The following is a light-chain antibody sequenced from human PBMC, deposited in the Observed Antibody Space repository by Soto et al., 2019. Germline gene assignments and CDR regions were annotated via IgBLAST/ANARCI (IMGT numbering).Light chain of an antibody. Sequence: DIQMTQSPSTLSASVGDRVTITCRASQTISNWLAWYQQKPRKAPKLLIYDASSLEGGVPSRFSGSGSGTKFTLTLSSLQPDDFATYYCQQYYSYWTFGQGTKVEIK. CDR1: QTISNW. CDR2: DAS. J-gene: IGKJ1*01. V-gene: IGKV1-5*01. CDR3: QQYYSYWT.